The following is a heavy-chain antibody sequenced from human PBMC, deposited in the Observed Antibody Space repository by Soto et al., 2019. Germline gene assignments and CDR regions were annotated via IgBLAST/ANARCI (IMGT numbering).Heavy chain of an antibody. J-gene: IGHJ6*02. CDR2: INPNSGGT. CDR1: GYTFTGYY. Sequence: WASVKVSCKASGYTFTGYYMHWVRQAPGQGLEWMGWINPNSGGTNYAQKFQGRATMTRDTSISTAYMELSRLRSDDTPVYYCARDDVGYYYGMDVWGQGTTVTVSS. D-gene: IGHD3-16*01. CDR3: ARDDVGYYYGMDV. V-gene: IGHV1-2*02.